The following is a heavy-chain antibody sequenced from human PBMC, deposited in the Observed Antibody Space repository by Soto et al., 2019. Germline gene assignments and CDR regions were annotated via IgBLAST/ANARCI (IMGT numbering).Heavy chain of an antibody. Sequence: GASVKVSCKASGYTFASYAMHWVRQAPGQRLEWMGWINAGNGNTKYSQKFQGRVTITRDTSASTAYMELSSLRSEDTAVYYCARAVAVPADFDYWGQGTLVTVSS. D-gene: IGHD6-19*01. V-gene: IGHV1-3*01. J-gene: IGHJ4*02. CDR1: GYTFASYA. CDR3: ARAVAVPADFDY. CDR2: INAGNGNT.